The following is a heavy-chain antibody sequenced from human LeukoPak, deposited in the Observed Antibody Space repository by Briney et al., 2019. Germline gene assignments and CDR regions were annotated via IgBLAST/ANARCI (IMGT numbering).Heavy chain of an antibody. CDR2: ISGSGGST. V-gene: IGHV3-23*01. CDR3: AKGEFIGLYYDGTGYKSYFDY. CDR1: GFTFSSYA. J-gene: IGHJ4*02. Sequence: GGSLRLSCAASGFTFSSYAMSWVRQAPGKGLEWVSAISGSGGSTYYADSVKGRFTISRDNSKNTLYLQMKSLRAEDTAVYYCAKGEFIGLYYDGTGYKSYFDYWGQGTLVTVSS. D-gene: IGHD3-22*01.